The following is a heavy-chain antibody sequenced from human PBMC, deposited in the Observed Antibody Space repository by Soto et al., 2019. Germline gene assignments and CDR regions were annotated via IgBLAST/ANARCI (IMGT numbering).Heavy chain of an antibody. CDR1: GGSFGGYY. J-gene: IGHJ4*02. D-gene: IGHD3-22*01. CDR2: INHSGST. Sequence: SETLSLTCAVYGGSFGGYYWSWIGQRPGKGLEWIGEINHSGSTNYNPSLKSRVTISVDTSKNQFSLKLSSVTAADTAVYYCARGRYYYDSSGFYYFDYWGQGTLVTVSS. CDR3: ARGRYYYDSSGFYYFDY. V-gene: IGHV4-34*01.